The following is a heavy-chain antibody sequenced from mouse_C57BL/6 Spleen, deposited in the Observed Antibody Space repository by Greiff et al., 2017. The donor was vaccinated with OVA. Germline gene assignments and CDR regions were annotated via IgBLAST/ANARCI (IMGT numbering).Heavy chain of an antibody. Sequence: EVKLEESGGGLVKPGGSLKLSCAASGFTFSDYGMHWVRQAPEKGLEWVAYISSGSSTIYYADTVKGRFTISRDNAKNTLFLQMTSLRSEDTAMYYCARKTAQATVAYWGQGTLVTVSA. CDR2: ISSGSSTI. V-gene: IGHV5-17*01. D-gene: IGHD3-2*02. CDR3: ARKTAQATVAY. CDR1: GFTFSDYG. J-gene: IGHJ3*01.